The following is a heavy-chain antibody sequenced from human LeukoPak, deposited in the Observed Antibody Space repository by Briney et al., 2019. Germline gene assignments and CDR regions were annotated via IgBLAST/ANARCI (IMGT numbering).Heavy chain of an antibody. J-gene: IGHJ4*02. CDR2: IYYSGST. V-gene: IGHV4-59*08. CDR3: ARWVGYYDYVWGSYRYDGIDY. Sequence: PSETLSLTCTVSGGSISSYYWSWIRRPPGKGLEWIGYIYYSGSTNYNPSLKSRVTISVDTSKNQFSLKLSSVTAADTAVYYCARWVGYYDYVWGSYRYDGIDYWGQGTLVTVSS. D-gene: IGHD3-16*02. CDR1: GGSISSYY.